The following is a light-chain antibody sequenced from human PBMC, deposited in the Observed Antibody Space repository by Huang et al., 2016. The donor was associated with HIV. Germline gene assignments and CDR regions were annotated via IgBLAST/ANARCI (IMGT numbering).Light chain of an antibody. V-gene: IGKV1-5*03. Sequence: DIHMTQSPSTLSASVGDRVTITCRASQSVTTWLAWYQQKPGKAPKLLIYQASNLETGVPSRFSGSGSGTEFTLTISSLQPDDFATYYCQQYKRRWTFGQGTKVEIK. CDR2: QAS. J-gene: IGKJ1*01. CDR1: QSVTTW. CDR3: QQYKRRWT.